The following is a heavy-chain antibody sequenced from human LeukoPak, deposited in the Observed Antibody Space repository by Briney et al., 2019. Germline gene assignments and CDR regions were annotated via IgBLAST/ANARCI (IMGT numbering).Heavy chain of an antibody. V-gene: IGHV1-2*02. CDR3: ARDPPDIVVVPAARDAY. CDR1: GYTFTGYY. Sequence: ASVKVSCKASGYTFTGYYMHWVRQAPGQGLEWMGWINPNSGGTSYAQKFQGRVTMTRDTSISTAYMELSRLRSDDTAVYYCARDPPDIVVVPAARDAYWGQGTLVTVSS. D-gene: IGHD2-2*01. J-gene: IGHJ4*02. CDR2: INPNSGGT.